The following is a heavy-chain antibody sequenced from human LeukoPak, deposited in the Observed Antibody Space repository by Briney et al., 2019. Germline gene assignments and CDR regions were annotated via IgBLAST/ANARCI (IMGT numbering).Heavy chain of an antibody. CDR2: IRYDGSNK. J-gene: IGHJ3*02. V-gene: IGHV3-30*02. CDR3: ARDTVVGTNAFDI. CDR1: GFTFSSYG. Sequence: AWGSLRLSCAASGFTFSSYGMHWVRQAPGKGLEWVAFIRYDGSNKYYADSVKGRFTISRDNAKNSLYLQMNSLRAEDTAVYYCARDTVVGTNAFDIWGQGTMVTVSS. D-gene: IGHD4-23*01.